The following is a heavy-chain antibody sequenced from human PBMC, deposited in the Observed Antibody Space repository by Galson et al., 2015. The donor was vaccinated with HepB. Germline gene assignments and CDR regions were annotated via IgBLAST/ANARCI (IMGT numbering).Heavy chain of an antibody. CDR2: IRYDGSKK. Sequence: SLRLSCAASGFTFRSFGMHWVRQAPGKGLEWLAVIRYDGSKKYYTDSVKGRFTISKDTSKNALYLQMDSLRVEDTAVYYCAKEALPDFGGVTGFHFWGQGTLVTVSS. D-gene: IGHD4-23*01. V-gene: IGHV3-33*06. CDR3: AKEALPDFGGVTGFHF. CDR1: GFTFRSFG. J-gene: IGHJ4*02.